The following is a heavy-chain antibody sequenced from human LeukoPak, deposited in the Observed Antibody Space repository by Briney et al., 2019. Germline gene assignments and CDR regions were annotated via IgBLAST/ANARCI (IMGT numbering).Heavy chain of an antibody. Sequence: SETLSLTCTVSGGSISSYYWSWIRQPSGKGLEWIGYIYYSGSTNYNPSLKSRVTISVDTSKNQFPLKLSSVTAADTAVYYCARVLVRRVIPYFDYWDQGTLVTVSS. CDR2: IYYSGST. CDR3: ARVLVRRVIPYFDY. J-gene: IGHJ4*02. V-gene: IGHV4-59*01. CDR1: GGSISSYY. D-gene: IGHD3-10*01.